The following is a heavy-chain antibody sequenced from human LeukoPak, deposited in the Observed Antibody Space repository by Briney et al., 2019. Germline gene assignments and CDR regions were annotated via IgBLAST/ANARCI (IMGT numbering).Heavy chain of an antibody. V-gene: IGHV3-74*03. CDR3: ARGFGDSRVHYYYGMDV. D-gene: IGHD4-17*01. CDR1: GFTFSSYW. Sequence: PGGSLRLSCAASGFTFSSYWMHWVRQAAGKGPVWASRIDDDGNSITYADSVKGRFTISRDNAKNTLYLQMNSLRAEDTAVYFCARGFGDSRVHYYYGMDVWGQGTTVTVSS. CDR2: IDDDGNSI. J-gene: IGHJ6*02.